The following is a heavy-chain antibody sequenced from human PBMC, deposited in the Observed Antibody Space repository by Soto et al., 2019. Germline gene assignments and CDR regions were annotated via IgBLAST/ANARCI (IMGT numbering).Heavy chain of an antibody. V-gene: IGHV5-51*01. J-gene: IGHJ3*02. CDR1: GYSFTSYW. CDR3: ARPDPAKRDAFDI. D-gene: IGHD6-25*01. CDR2: IYPGDSDT. Sequence: RGESLKISCKGSGYSFTSYWIGWVRQMPGKGLEWMGIIYPGDSDTRYSPSFQGQVTISADKSISTAYLQWSSLKASDTAMYYCARPDPAKRDAFDIWGQGTMVTVSS.